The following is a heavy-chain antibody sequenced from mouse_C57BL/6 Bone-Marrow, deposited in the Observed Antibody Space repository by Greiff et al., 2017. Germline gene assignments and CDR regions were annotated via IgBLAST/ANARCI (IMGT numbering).Heavy chain of an antibody. V-gene: IGHV1-59*01. CDR3: ARALYCAWDVDV. CDR1: GYTFTSYW. Sequence: QVQLQQSGAELVRPGTSVKLSCKASGYTFTSYWMHWVKQRPGQGLEWIGAIDPCDSYTNYNQKFKGKDTLTVDTSSSTAYMQLSSLTSEDSAVYYCARALYCAWDVDVWGRGTAVTVSA. CDR2: IDPCDSYT. J-gene: IGHJ1*03. D-gene: IGHD2-3*01.